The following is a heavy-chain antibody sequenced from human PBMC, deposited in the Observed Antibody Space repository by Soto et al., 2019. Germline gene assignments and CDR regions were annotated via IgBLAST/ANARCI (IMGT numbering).Heavy chain of an antibody. J-gene: IGHJ4*02. Sequence: ASVKVSCKVSGYTLTEFSMHWVRQAPGKGLEWMGGFDPEDGVTIYAHKFQGRVTMTEDTSTDTAYIELRSLRSEDTAVYYCATRPNYYVSGVYYFDYWGQGTLVTVSS. V-gene: IGHV1-24*01. CDR1: GYTLTEFS. CDR2: FDPEDGVT. CDR3: ATRPNYYVSGVYYFDY. D-gene: IGHD3-10*01.